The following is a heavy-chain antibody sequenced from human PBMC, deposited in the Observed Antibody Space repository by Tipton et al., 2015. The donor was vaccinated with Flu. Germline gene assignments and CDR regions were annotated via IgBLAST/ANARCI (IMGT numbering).Heavy chain of an antibody. CDR1: GSSISSAQH. CDR2: IFHTGST. J-gene: IGHJ6*03. V-gene: IGHV4-38-2*02. CDR3: ARDFRYASYYYYTDV. D-gene: IGHD5-12*01. Sequence: TLSLTCAVSGSSISSAQHWGWIRQSPGRGLEWIGDIFHTGSTYYNPSLKSRVTISVDKSKNQFSLKVNSVTAADTAVYYCARDFRYASYYYYTDVWGKGTTVTVSS.